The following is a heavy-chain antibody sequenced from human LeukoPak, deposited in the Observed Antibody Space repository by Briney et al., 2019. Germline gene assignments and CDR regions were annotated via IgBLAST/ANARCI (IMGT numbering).Heavy chain of an antibody. CDR1: GGSVSSGSYY. Sequence: SETLSLTCTVSGGSVSSGSYYWSWIRQPPGKGLEWIGYIYYSGSTNYNPSLKSRVTISVDTSKNQFSLKLSSVTAADTAVYYCVGGYSSYLFDYWGQGTLVTVSS. J-gene: IGHJ4*02. V-gene: IGHV4-61*01. CDR2: IYYSGST. CDR3: VGGYSSYLFDY. D-gene: IGHD6-13*01.